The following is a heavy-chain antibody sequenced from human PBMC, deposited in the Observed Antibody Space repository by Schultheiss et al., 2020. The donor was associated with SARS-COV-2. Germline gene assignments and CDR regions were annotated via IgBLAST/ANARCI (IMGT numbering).Heavy chain of an antibody. CDR3: ARGVVTMVRGLDY. J-gene: IGHJ4*02. Sequence: SETLSITCTVSGGSISSYYWSWIRQPPGKGLEWIGEINHSGSTNYNPSLKSRVTISVDTSKNQFSLKLSSVTAADTAVYYCARGVVTMVRGLDYWGQGTLVTVSS. D-gene: IGHD3-10*01. CDR1: GGSISSYY. CDR2: INHSGST. V-gene: IGHV4-34*01.